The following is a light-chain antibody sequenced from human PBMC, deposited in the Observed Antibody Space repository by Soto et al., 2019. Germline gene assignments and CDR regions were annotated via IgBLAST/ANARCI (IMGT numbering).Light chain of an antibody. CDR2: GAS. J-gene: IGKJ1*01. CDR3: QQFDIWPKT. CDR1: QSLSSN. V-gene: IGKV3-15*01. Sequence: EIVMTQSPATLSVSPGERATLSCRASQSLSSNLAWYQQKPGQAPRLLIYGASTRATGIPARFSGSGSGTEFTLTISSLQSEDFAVYYCQQFDIWPKTFVQGTKAEIK.